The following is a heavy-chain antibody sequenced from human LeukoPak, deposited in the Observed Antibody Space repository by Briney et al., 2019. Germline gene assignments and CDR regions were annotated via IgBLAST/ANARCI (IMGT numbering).Heavy chain of an antibody. CDR3: ARGPKGPSVYSSSWYY. CDR2: INPNSGGT. CDR1: GYTFTGYY. J-gene: IGHJ4*02. Sequence: GASVKVSCKASGYTFTGYYMHWVRQAPGQGLEWMGWINPNSGGTNYAQKFQGWVTMTRDTSISTAYMELSRLRSDDTAVYYYARGPKGPSVYSSSWYYWGQGTLVTVSS. D-gene: IGHD6-13*01. V-gene: IGHV1-2*04.